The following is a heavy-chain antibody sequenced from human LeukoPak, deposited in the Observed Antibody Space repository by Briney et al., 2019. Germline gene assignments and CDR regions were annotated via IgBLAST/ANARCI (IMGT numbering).Heavy chain of an antibody. CDR2: ISSSGDST. Sequence: GGSLRLSCAGSGLTFSSYAMSWVRQAPGKGLEWVSGISSSGDSTFYADSVKGRFTISRDNSKNTLYLQMNSLRAEDTAVYYCAKESDILTGYYFLDYWGQGTLVTVSS. V-gene: IGHV3-23*01. CDR3: AKESDILTGYYFLDY. CDR1: GLTFSSYA. D-gene: IGHD3-9*01. J-gene: IGHJ4*02.